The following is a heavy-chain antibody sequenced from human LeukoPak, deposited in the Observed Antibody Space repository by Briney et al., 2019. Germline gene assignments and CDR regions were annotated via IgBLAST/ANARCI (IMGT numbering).Heavy chain of an antibody. D-gene: IGHD4-11*01. V-gene: IGHV1-18*01. CDR3: ATFTFLPDYSIPSDY. J-gene: IGHJ4*02. CDR1: GGTFSSYA. Sequence: ASVKVSCTASGGTFSSYAISWVRQAPGQGLEWMGWISAYNGNTNYAQKLQGRVTMTTDTSTSTAYMELRSLRSDDTAVYYCATFTFLPDYSIPSDYWGQGTLVTVSS. CDR2: ISAYNGNT.